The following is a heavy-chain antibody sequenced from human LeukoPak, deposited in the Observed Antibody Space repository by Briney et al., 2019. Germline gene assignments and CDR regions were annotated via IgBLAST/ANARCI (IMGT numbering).Heavy chain of an antibody. CDR3: AREIAYSFGLDY. CDR1: GFTFSSSY. J-gene: IGHJ4*02. Sequence: PGGSLRLSCAASGFTFSSSYMSWVRQAPGKGLEWVSVIYSGGRTYYADSVKGRCTISRDNSKNTLYLQMNSLRAEDTAVYYCAREIAYSFGLDYWGQGTLVTVSS. V-gene: IGHV3-66*01. D-gene: IGHD5-18*01. CDR2: IYSGGRT.